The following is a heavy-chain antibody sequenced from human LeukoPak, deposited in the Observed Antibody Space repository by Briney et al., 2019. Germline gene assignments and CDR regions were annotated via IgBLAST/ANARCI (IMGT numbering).Heavy chain of an antibody. J-gene: IGHJ4*02. CDR2: IYNGGST. D-gene: IGHD1-1*01. CDR1: GFSVKSNY. V-gene: IGHV3-66*01. CDR3: ARCSLAYFDS. Sequence: ARSLRLSCAASGFSVKSNYMTWVRQAPGKGLEWVSVIYNGGSTYYADSVKGRFFISRDISKNTIYLQMSSLRTEDTAVYYCARCSLAYFDSWGQGALVTVSS.